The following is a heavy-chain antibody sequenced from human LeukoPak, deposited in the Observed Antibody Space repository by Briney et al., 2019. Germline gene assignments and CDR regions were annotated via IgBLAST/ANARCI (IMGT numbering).Heavy chain of an antibody. V-gene: IGHV3-13*01. CDR2: IGTAGDT. Sequence: GGSLRLSCAASGFTFSSYDMHWVRQATGKGLEWVSAIGTAGDTYYPGSVKGRFTISRENAKNSLYLQMNSLRAEDTAVYYCARDQSSSWPYYYYYYGMDVWGQGTTVTVSS. D-gene: IGHD6-13*01. CDR3: ARDQSSSWPYYYYYYGMDV. CDR1: GFTFSSYD. J-gene: IGHJ6*02.